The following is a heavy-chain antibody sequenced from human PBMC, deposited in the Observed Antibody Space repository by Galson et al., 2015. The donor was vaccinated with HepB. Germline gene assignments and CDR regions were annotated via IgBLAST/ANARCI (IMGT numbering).Heavy chain of an antibody. V-gene: IGHV3-23*01. CDR3: AKTYDTSGYYEFDY. J-gene: IGHJ4*02. Sequence: SLRLSCAASGFTFNSYAMSWVRQAPGKGLEWVSSISGSGGSTYYADFVRGRFTISRDNSKNTLHLQMNSLRAEDTALYYCAKTYDTSGYYEFDYWGQGTLVTVSS. CDR1: GFTFNSYA. D-gene: IGHD3-22*01. CDR2: ISGSGGST.